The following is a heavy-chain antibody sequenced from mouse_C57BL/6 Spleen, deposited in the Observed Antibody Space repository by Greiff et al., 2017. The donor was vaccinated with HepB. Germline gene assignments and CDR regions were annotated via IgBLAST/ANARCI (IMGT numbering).Heavy chain of an antibody. CDR3: ARRDSSPFAY. J-gene: IGHJ3*01. D-gene: IGHD1-1*01. CDR1: GYTFTSYW. Sequence: QVQLQQPGAELVKPGASVKLSCKASGYTFTSYWMHWVKQRPGQGLEWIGMIHPNSGSTNYNEKFKSKATLTVDKSSSTAYMQLSSLTSEDSAVYYCARRDSSPFAYWGQGTLVTVSA. CDR2: IHPNSGST. V-gene: IGHV1-64*01.